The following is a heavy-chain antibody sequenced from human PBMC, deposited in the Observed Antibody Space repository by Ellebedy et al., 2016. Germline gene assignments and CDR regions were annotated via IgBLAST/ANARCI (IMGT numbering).Heavy chain of an antibody. Sequence: GESLKISCAASGFTFSSYGMHWVRQAPGKGLEWVAVIWYDGSNKYYADSVKGRFTISRDNAKNSLYLQMNSLRAGDTAVYYCARGLAGTSKFMDVWGQGTTVTVSS. CDR3: ARGLAGTSKFMDV. V-gene: IGHV3-33*08. CDR1: GFTFSSYG. D-gene: IGHD1-7*01. CDR2: IWYDGSNK. J-gene: IGHJ6*02.